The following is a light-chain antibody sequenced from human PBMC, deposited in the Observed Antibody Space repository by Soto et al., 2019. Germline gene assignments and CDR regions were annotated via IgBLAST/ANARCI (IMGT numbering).Light chain of an antibody. Sequence: QSVLTQPPLVSAAPGQTVTIACSGSTSNIGGNYVSWYQHLPVTAPKLLIFDNNNPPSGIPDRFSGSKSGTSATLGITGLQTGDEADYYCGTWDGSLSAVVFGGGTKLTVL. V-gene: IGLV1-51*01. CDR2: DNN. CDR3: GTWDGSLSAVV. CDR1: TSNIGGNY. J-gene: IGLJ3*02.